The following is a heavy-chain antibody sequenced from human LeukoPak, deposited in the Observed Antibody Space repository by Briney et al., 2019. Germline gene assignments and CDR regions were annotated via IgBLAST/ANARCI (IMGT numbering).Heavy chain of an antibody. D-gene: IGHD2-2*01. CDR2: INPNSGGT. CDR3: ARDPLYCSSTSCYVNWFDP. V-gene: IGHV1-2*06. Sequence: ASVKVSCKASGYTFTGYYMHWVRQAPGQGLEWMGRINPNSGGTNYAQKFQGRVTMTRDTSISTAYMELSRLRSDDTAVYYCARDPLYCSSTSCYVNWFDPWGQGTLVTVSS. J-gene: IGHJ5*02. CDR1: GYTFTGYY.